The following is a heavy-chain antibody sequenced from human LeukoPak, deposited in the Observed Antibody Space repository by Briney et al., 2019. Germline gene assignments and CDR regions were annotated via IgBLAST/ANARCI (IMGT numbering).Heavy chain of an antibody. CDR2: IFGTA. Sequence: IFGTANYAQKFQGRVTITADESTSTAYMELSSLRSEDTAVYYCARGSITMVRGVMAWSDPWGQGTLVTVSS. V-gene: IGHV1-69*01. J-gene: IGHJ5*02. CDR3: ARGSITMVRGVMAWSDP. D-gene: IGHD3-10*01.